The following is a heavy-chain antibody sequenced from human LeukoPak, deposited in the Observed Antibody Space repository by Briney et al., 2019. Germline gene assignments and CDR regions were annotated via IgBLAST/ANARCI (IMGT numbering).Heavy chain of an antibody. Sequence: GGSLRLSCEVSGFAFSHYAIHWVRQSPGKGLEWVAVIWYDGSNEYYLDSVKGRLTIPRDNSKNTVYLQIHSLTAEDTAVYDCYLLVIRYDFWGGAYMDVWGKGTTVIVSS. CDR3: YLLVIRYDFWGGAYMDV. D-gene: IGHD3-3*01. CDR1: GFAFSHYA. CDR2: IWYDGSNE. J-gene: IGHJ6*03. V-gene: IGHV3-33*01.